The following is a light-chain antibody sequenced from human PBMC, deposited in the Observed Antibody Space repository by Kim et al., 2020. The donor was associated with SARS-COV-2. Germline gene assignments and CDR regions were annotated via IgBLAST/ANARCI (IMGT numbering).Light chain of an antibody. CDR3: AAWDDSLNEYV. V-gene: IGLV1-44*01. CDR1: SSNIGSYT. Sequence: GPRVTISCSGSSSNIGSYTVNWYQRLPGTAPKLLIYYNNQRPSGVPDRFSGSKSGTSASLAISGLQSEDEGDYYCAAWDDSLNEYVFGSGTKVTVL. CDR2: YNN. J-gene: IGLJ1*01.